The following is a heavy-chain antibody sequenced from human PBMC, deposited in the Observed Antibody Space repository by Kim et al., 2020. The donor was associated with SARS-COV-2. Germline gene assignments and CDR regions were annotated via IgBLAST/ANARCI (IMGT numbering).Heavy chain of an antibody. J-gene: IGHJ4*02. V-gene: IGHV3-7*01. D-gene: IGHD1-26*01. CDR1: GFTFSSDW. CDR3: ARRLVGGTLSLDY. Sequence: GGSPRLSCAASGFTFSSDWMSWVRQAPGKGLEWVANIKHDGSEKDYVDSVKGRFTISRDNTKNSLFLQMNSLRAEDTAVYFCARRLVGGTLSLDYWGQGTLVTVYS. CDR2: IKHDGSEK.